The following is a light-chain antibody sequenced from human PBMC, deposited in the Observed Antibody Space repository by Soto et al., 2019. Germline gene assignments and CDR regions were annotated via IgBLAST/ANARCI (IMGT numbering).Light chain of an antibody. J-gene: IGKJ1*01. CDR2: VAS. CDR3: PPYGSSPWT. V-gene: IGKV3-20*01. CDR1: QSVTSSY. Sequence: EIVLTQSPGTLSLSPGERASLSCRASQSVTSSYLAWYQQKPGQAPRLLIYVASNRATGIPDRFSGSGSRTDFTLTISRLEPADFAVYYCPPYGSSPWTFGQGNKVEIK.